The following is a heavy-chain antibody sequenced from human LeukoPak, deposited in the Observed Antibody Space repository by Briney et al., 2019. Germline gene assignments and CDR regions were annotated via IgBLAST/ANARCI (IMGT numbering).Heavy chain of an antibody. CDR3: ASSYYYDSSGYSVDY. V-gene: IGHV1-69*13. J-gene: IGHJ4*02. D-gene: IGHD3-22*01. Sequence: RASVKVSCKASGGTFSSYAISWVRQAPGQGLEWMGGIIPIFGTANYAQKFQGRVTITADESTSTAYMELSSLRSEDTAVYYCASSYYYDSSGYSVDYWGQGTLVTVSS. CDR2: IIPIFGTA. CDR1: GGTFSSYA.